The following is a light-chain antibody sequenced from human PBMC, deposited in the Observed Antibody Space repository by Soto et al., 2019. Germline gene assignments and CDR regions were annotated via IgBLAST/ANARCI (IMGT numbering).Light chain of an antibody. J-gene: IGKJ5*01. Sequence: IVLTQSPITLSLWPGETAVLSCRASQSISSSLRWYQQRPGQAPRLLIFDASNRAPGIPARFSGSGSGTVFTLTISRLEPEDFAVYYCQQRSSWITFGQGTRLEIE. CDR1: QSISSS. CDR3: QQRSSWIT. V-gene: IGKV3-11*01. CDR2: DAS.